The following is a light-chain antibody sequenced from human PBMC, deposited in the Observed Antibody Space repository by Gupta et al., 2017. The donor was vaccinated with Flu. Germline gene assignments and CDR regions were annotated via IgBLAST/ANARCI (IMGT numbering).Light chain of an antibody. Sequence: QTVVTQEPSFSVSPGGTITLTCGLNSGSVSAGSSSSIGYNPSWYQQTPGQPPRTLIYNTDIRSSGVPDRFSGSLLGDKAALTITGAQAEDESIYYCLLHVGRGIRVFGGGTKVTVL. V-gene: IGLV8-61*01. CDR2: NTD. CDR3: LLHVGRGIRV. J-gene: IGLJ3*02. CDR1: SGSVSAGSS.